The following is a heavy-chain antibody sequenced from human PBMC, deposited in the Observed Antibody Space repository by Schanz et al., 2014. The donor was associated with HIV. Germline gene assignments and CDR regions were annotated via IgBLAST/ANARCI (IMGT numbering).Heavy chain of an antibody. D-gene: IGHD1-1*01. CDR3: ARFANWAFDI. CDR2: TWYDGSNK. Sequence: QVQLVESGGGVVQPGRSLRLSCAASGFTFRSYGMHWVRQAPGKGLEWVAVTWYDGSNKYYVDSVKGRFTISRDNSKNTVYLQMNSLRVEDTDVYYCARFANWAFDIWGQGTTVTVSS. CDR1: GFTFRSYG. V-gene: IGHV3-33*01. J-gene: IGHJ3*02.